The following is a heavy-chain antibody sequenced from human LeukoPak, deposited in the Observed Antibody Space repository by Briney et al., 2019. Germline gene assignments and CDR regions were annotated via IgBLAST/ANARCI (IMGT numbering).Heavy chain of an antibody. J-gene: IGHJ6*02. Sequence: PGGSLRLSCAASGFTFSDYYMTWIRQAPGKGLEWVSYISSSSSYIYYADSVKGRFTISRDNAKNSLYLQMNSLRAEDTAVYYCAKDLRYSYYYYGMDVWGQGTTVTVSS. V-gene: IGHV3-11*06. D-gene: IGHD5-12*01. CDR3: AKDLRYSYYYYGMDV. CDR1: GFTFSDYY. CDR2: ISSSSSYI.